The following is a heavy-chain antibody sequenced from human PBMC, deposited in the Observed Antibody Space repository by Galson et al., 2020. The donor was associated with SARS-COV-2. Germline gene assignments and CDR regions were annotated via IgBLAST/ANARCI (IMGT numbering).Heavy chain of an antibody. CDR1: GFNFSSQW. CDR3: ARGPI. V-gene: IGHV3-7*01. Sequence: GGSLRLSCIASGFNFSSQWMSWVRQAPGKGQQWVANIKGDGSQKYHGDSVKGRFTISRDNAKNSLYLQMNSLRDEDTAVYYCARGPIWGQGTLVSVSA. CDR2: IKGDGSQK. J-gene: IGHJ4*02.